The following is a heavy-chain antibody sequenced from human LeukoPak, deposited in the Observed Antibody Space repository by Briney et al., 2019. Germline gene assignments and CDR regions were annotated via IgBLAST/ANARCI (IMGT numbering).Heavy chain of an antibody. CDR3: AKKYNTGLDP. V-gene: IGHV3-23*01. CDR1: GGSFSGYY. Sequence: ETLSLTCAVYGGSFSGYYWSWIRQPPGKGLEWVSDISGSGASTYYADSVKGRFTISRDNSKNTLYLQMNSLRAEDTAVYYCAKKYNTGLDPWGQGTLVTVSS. J-gene: IGHJ5*02. D-gene: IGHD1-14*01. CDR2: ISGSGAST.